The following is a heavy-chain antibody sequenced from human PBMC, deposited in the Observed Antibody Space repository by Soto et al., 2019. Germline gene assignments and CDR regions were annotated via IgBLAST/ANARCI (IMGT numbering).Heavy chain of an antibody. CDR2: ISGSGGST. CDR3: AKDNSGVTNGYFDF. J-gene: IGHJ4*02. CDR1: GFTFSSYA. Sequence: GGSLRLSCAASGFTFSSYAMSWVRQAPGKGLEWVSAISGSGGSTYYADSVKGRFTISRDNSKNMLYLQMVSLRAEDTAVYYCAKDNSGVTNGYFDFWGQGTLVTVSS. V-gene: IGHV3-23*01. D-gene: IGHD7-27*01.